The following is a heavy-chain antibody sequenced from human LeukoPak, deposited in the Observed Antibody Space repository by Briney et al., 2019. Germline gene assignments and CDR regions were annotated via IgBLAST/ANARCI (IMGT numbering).Heavy chain of an antibody. D-gene: IGHD1-14*01. Sequence: PSETLSLTCTVSGGSISGYNWTWVRQPPGKGLEWIGYVHYNGGTSYNPSLESRVTMSADTSKSQFSLKLISVTAADTAVYYCAREMWTASDTGNPFDYWGQGALVTVSS. J-gene: IGHJ4*02. V-gene: IGHV4-59*01. CDR3: AREMWTASDTGNPFDY. CDR2: VHYNGGT. CDR1: GGSISGYN.